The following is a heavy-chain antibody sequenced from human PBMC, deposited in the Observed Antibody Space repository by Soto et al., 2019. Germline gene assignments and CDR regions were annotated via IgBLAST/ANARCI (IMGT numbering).Heavy chain of an antibody. D-gene: IGHD3-22*01. J-gene: IGHJ4*02. CDR3: ARGRHDSSGYYYDY. V-gene: IGHV1-8*01. CDR1: GYTFTSYD. Sequence: GASVKVSCKASGYTFTSYDINWVRQATGQGLEWMGWTNPNSGNTGYAQKFQGRVTMTRNTSISTAYMELSSLRSEDTAVYYCARGRHDSSGYYYDYWGQGTLVTVSS. CDR2: TNPNSGNT.